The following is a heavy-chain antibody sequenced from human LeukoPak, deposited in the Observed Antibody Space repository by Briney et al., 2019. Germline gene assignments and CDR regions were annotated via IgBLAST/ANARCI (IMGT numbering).Heavy chain of an antibody. V-gene: IGHV3-15*01. CDR1: GLVFSDAW. D-gene: IGHD3-22*01. CDR3: TTLYYNYRTFFET. CDR2: IKSRTDGATT. Sequence: GGSLRLSCEASGLVFSDAWMSWVRQAPGKGLEWVGRIKSRTDGATTDYTASLKGRVTISRDDSKKTLYLQINSLKTADTAVYYCTTLYYNYRTFFETWGQGTMVSVSS. J-gene: IGHJ3*02.